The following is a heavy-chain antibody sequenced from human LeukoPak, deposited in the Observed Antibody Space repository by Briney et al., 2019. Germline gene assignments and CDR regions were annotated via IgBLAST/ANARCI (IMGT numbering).Heavy chain of an antibody. Sequence: GGSLRLSCAASGFTFSSYGMHWVRQAPGKGLEWVAVIWYDGSNKYSADSVKGRFTISRDNSKNTLYLQMNSLRAEDTAVYYCAKEHYYDSSGYPSFDYWGQGTLVTVSS. J-gene: IGHJ4*02. D-gene: IGHD3-22*01. CDR1: GFTFSSYG. V-gene: IGHV3-33*06. CDR3: AKEHYYDSSGYPSFDY. CDR2: IWYDGSNK.